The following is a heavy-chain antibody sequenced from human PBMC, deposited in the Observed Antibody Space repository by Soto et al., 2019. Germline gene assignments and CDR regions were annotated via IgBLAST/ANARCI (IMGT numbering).Heavy chain of an antibody. CDR1: GGSFSGYY. CDR2: VYYTGRT. CDR3: ARDFDYFDY. V-gene: IGHV4-59*01. Sequence: SETLSLTCAVYGGSFSGYYWSWIRQPPGKGLEWIGYVYYTGRTQYNPSLKSRVTISIDTSENQFSLRLSSVTAADTAVYYCARDFDYFDYWGQGTLVTVSS. D-gene: IGHD3-3*01. J-gene: IGHJ4*02.